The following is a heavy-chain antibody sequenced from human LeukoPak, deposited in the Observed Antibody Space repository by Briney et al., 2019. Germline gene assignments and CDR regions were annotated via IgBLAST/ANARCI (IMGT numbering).Heavy chain of an antibody. D-gene: IGHD3-16*01. CDR1: GYTFTSYG. V-gene: IGHV1-18*01. Sequence: ASVKVSCKASGYTFTSYGISWVRQAPGQGLEWMGWISAYNGNTNYAQKLQGRVTMTTDTSTSTAYMELRSLRSDDTAVYYCAREIHTYYDYVWGSRNLDAFDIWGQGTMVTVSS. CDR3: AREIHTYYDYVWGSRNLDAFDI. CDR2: ISAYNGNT. J-gene: IGHJ3*02.